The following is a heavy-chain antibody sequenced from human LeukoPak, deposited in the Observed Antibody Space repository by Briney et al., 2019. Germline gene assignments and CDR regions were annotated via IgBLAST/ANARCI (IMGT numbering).Heavy chain of an antibody. CDR3: ARGPNDYGDC. Sequence: SQTLSLTCIVSGGSISSGNYYWSWIRQHPGKGLEWIGYIYYSGSTYYNPSLKSRVTISVDTSKNQFSLKLSSVTAADTAVYYCARGPNDYGDCWGQGTLVTVSS. J-gene: IGHJ4*02. V-gene: IGHV4-31*03. CDR1: GGSISSGNYY. CDR2: IYYSGST.